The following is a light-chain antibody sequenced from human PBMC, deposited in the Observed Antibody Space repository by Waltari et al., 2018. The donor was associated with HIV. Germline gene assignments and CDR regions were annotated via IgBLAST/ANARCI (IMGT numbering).Light chain of an antibody. CDR1: SSTLANDY. CDR2: DNN. V-gene: IGLV1-51*01. J-gene: IGLJ2*01. Sequence: QSVLTQPPSVSAAPGQTVTISCSGSSSTLANDYVSWYQHVPGEAPKLLIYDNNKRPSGIPDRFSGSKSCTSATLDITGLQTGDEADYYCGTWDPRLSVGVFGGGTKLTVL. CDR3: GTWDPRLSVGV.